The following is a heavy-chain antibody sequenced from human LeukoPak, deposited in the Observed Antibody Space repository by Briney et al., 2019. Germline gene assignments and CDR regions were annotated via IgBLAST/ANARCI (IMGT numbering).Heavy chain of an antibody. CDR2: IYTSGST. CDR1: GGSISSGSYY. J-gene: IGHJ4*02. D-gene: IGHD4-23*01. CDR3: AREQTVYGGNIYFDY. Sequence: SQTLSLTCTVSGGSISSGSYYWSWIRQPAGKGLEWIGRIYTSGSTDYNPSFKSRVTISVDTSKNQFSLRLSSVTAADTAVYYCAREQTVYGGNIYFDYWGQGTLVTVSS. V-gene: IGHV4-61*02.